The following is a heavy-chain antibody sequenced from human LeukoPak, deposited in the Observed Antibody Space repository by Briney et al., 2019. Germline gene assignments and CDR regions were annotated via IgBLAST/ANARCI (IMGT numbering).Heavy chain of an antibody. CDR2: INPNSGGT. Sequence: ASVKLSCKASGYTFTGYYMHWVRQAPGQGLEWMGWINPNSGGTNYAQKFQGRVTMTRDTSISTAYMELSRLRSDDTAVYYCARDPVVAATNAFDIWGQGTMVTVSS. J-gene: IGHJ3*02. D-gene: IGHD2-15*01. V-gene: IGHV1-2*02. CDR3: ARDPVVAATNAFDI. CDR1: GYTFTGYY.